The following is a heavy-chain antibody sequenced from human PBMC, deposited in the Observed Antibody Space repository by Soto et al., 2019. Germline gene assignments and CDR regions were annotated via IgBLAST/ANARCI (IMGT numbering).Heavy chain of an antibody. Sequence: EVQLVESGGGLVKPGGSLRLSCVASGFTFSSYSMNWVRQAPGKGLEWLSSISTTSNFIYYADSVKSRFTISRDNAKSSLYLQMNSLRAEDTAVYSCARDRCSGGSCYSVDSWGQGTLVTVSS. CDR3: ARDRCSGGSCYSVDS. D-gene: IGHD2-15*01. CDR2: ISTTSNFI. J-gene: IGHJ4*02. CDR1: GFTFSSYS. V-gene: IGHV3-21*01.